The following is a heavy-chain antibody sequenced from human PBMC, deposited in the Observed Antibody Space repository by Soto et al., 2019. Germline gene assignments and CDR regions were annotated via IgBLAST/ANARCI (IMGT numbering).Heavy chain of an antibody. CDR2: IYYSGST. CDR1: GGSISSYY. J-gene: IGHJ5*02. V-gene: IGHV4-59*08. Sequence: QVQLQESGPGLVKPSETLSLTCTVSGGSISSYYWSWIRQPPGKGLEWIGYIYYSGSTNYNPSLKSRVTISVDTSKNQFSLKLSSVTAADTAVYYCARRWCSSTSCPKWWFAPWGQGTLVTVSS. D-gene: IGHD2-2*01. CDR3: ARRWCSSTSCPKWWFAP.